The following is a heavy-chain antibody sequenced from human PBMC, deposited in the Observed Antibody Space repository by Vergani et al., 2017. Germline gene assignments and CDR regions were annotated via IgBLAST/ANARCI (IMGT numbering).Heavy chain of an antibody. CDR2: ISSSSSYI. V-gene: IGHV3-21*01. CDR1: GFTFSSYS. J-gene: IGHJ6*02. CDR3: ARDRKAYGSGSYDYFYYYGLDV. Sequence: EVQLVESGGGLVKPGGSLRLSCAASGFTFSSYSMNWVRQAPGKGLEWVSSISSSSSYIYYADSVKGRFTISRDNAKNSLYLQMNSLRAEDTAVYYCARDRKAYGSGSYDYFYYYGLDVWGQGTAVTVSS. D-gene: IGHD3-10*01.